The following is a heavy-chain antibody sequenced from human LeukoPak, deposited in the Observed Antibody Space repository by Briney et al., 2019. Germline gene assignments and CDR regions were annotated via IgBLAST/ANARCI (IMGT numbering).Heavy chain of an antibody. V-gene: IGHV5-51*01. D-gene: IGHD3-10*01. CDR3: ARGPGGESYFLSEIDY. CDR2: IYPGDSDI. Sequence: GESLKISCKVFGYRFTNYWIGWVRQMPGKGLERMGIIYPGDSDIRYRPSFQGQVTISADKSISTTYLQWSSLKASDTAMYYCARGPGGESYFLSEIDYWGQGTLVTVSS. J-gene: IGHJ4*02. CDR1: GYRFTNYW.